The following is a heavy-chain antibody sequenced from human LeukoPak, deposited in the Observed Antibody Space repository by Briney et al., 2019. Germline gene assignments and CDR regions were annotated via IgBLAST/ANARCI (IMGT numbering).Heavy chain of an antibody. CDR3: ARDRGYDFWSGSFDL. CDR2: IGTGGDT. D-gene: IGHD3-3*01. Sequence: GGSLRLSCEASGFSFNSYDMHWDRQVPGKGLEWVSAIGTGGDTYYADFVKGRFTISRENAKKSFYLEMNCLSAGDTAVYYCARDRGYDFWSGSFDLWGRGTLVTVSS. CDR1: GFSFNSYD. J-gene: IGHJ2*01. V-gene: IGHV3-13*01.